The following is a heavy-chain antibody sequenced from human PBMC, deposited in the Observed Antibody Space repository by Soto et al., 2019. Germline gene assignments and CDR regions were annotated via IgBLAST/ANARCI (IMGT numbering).Heavy chain of an antibody. J-gene: IGHJ4*02. CDR1: GLNFSGSA. CDR3: TTGRDY. Sequence: EVHLVESGGGLVQIGGSLKLSCATSGLNFSGSAMHWARQASGKGLEWVGRIRSRPHNYATTYAASVEGRFTISRDDSKNTVYLQMNGLKTDDTAMYYCTTGRDYWGRGTLVTVSS. CDR2: IRSRPHNYAT. V-gene: IGHV3-73*02.